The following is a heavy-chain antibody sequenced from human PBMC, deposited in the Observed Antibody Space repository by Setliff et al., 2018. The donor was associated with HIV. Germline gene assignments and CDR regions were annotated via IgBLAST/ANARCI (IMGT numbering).Heavy chain of an antibody. D-gene: IGHD3-22*01. CDR1: RTTFSGYG. V-gene: IGHV3-33*08. J-gene: IGHJ6*02. CDR2: IWYDGSIE. Sequence: GGSLRLSCRGFRTTFSGYGLNWVRQAPGKGLEWVAVIWYDGSIEYYIDSVKGRFTISRDNSKSTLYLQMNSLRAGDTAVYYCAREIVTLYTGGHYLYGIDVWGQGTAVTVSS. CDR3: AREIVTLYTGGHYLYGIDV.